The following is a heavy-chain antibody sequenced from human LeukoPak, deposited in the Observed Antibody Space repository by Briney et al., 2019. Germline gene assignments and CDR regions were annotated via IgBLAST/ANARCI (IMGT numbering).Heavy chain of an antibody. V-gene: IGHV3-23*01. CDR3: AKGYISIYQAFDY. CDR2: MRGSGGST. D-gene: IGHD2-2*01. Sequence: GGSLRLSCAASGFTFSSYSMNWVRQAPGKGLEWVSGMRGSGGSTYYADSVKGRFTISRDNSKNTLSLDINSLRVEDTAVYYCAKGYISIYQAFDYWGQGTLVTVSS. CDR1: GFTFSSYS. J-gene: IGHJ4*02.